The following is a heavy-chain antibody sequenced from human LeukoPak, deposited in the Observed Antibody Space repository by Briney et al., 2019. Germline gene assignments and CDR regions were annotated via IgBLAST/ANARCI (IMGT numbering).Heavy chain of an antibody. J-gene: IGHJ4*02. CDR1: GGSLSSRSHY. V-gene: IGHV4-39*01. D-gene: IGHD3-3*01. CDR3: ARAESGPTAFFDY. Sequence: PSETLSLTCTVSGGSLSSRSHYWGCIRQFPGKGLQWFASVYFTGSTYYHPSLTSRATVSVDTSKNQFSLKLSSVTAADTAVYYCARAESGPTAFFDYWGQGTLVTVSS. CDR2: VYFTGST.